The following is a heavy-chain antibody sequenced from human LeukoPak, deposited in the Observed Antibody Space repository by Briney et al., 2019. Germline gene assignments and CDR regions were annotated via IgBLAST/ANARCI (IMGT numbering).Heavy chain of an antibody. D-gene: IGHD3-3*01. V-gene: IGHV4-59*01. CDR1: GGSISSYY. J-gene: IGHJ4*02. Sequence: SETLSLTCTVSGGSISSYYWSWIRRPPGKGLEWIGYIHYSGSTNYNPSLKSRVTISADTSKNQFSLKLNSVTAADTAVYYCARAHYDFRSGYFMTIDYWGQGTLVTVSS. CDR2: IHYSGST. CDR3: ARAHYDFRSGYFMTIDY.